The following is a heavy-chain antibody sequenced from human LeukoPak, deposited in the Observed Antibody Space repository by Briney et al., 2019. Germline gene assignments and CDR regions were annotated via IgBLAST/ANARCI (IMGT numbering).Heavy chain of an antibody. V-gene: IGHV4-4*07. CDR3: AKVGVVIAATHAFDI. Sequence: PSETLSLTCTVSGGSMNSYYWSWIRQSAGKGLEWIGRIYISGSTNYNPSLKSRVTMSLDASKNQFSLNLSSVTAADTAVYYCAKVGVVIAATHAFDIWGQGTMVTVSS. D-gene: IGHD2-15*01. CDR2: IYISGST. CDR1: GGSMNSYY. J-gene: IGHJ3*02.